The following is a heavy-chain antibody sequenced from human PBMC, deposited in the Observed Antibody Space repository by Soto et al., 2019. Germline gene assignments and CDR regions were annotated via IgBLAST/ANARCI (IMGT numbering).Heavy chain of an antibody. Sequence: SVKVSCKASGGTFSSYAISWVRQAPGQGLEWMGGIIPIFGTANYAQKFQGRVTITADESTSTAYMELSSLRSEDTAVYYCAGSAILRYFDWLLNYWGQGTLVTVSS. CDR2: IIPIFGTA. J-gene: IGHJ4*02. CDR3: AGSAILRYFDWLLNY. V-gene: IGHV1-69*13. D-gene: IGHD3-9*01. CDR1: GGTFSSYA.